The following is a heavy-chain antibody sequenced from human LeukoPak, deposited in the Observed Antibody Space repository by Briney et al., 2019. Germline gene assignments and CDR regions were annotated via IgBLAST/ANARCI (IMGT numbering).Heavy chain of an antibody. D-gene: IGHD2-15*01. Sequence: GGSLRLSCAASGFTFSSYGMHWVRQAPGKGLEWVAVISYDGSNKYYADSVKGRFTISRDNSKNTLYLQMNSLRAEDTAVYFCAREGGGHCTGGRCYGVDKWGQGALVTVSS. CDR2: ISYDGSNK. CDR1: GFTFSSYG. V-gene: IGHV3-30*03. J-gene: IGHJ4*02. CDR3: AREGGGHCTGGRCYGVDK.